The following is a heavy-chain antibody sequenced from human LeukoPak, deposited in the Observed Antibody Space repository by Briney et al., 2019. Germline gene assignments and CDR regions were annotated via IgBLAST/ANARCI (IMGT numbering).Heavy chain of an antibody. CDR1: GFTFSSHA. CDR3: ANPDIVVVPAAS. D-gene: IGHD2-2*01. CDR2: ISGSGGST. V-gene: IGHV3-23*01. Sequence: GGSLRLSCAASGFTFSSHAMSWVRQAPGKGLEWVSAISGSGGSTYYADSVKGRLTISRDNSKNTLYLQMNSLRAEDTAVYYCANPDIVVVPAASWGQGTLVTVSS. J-gene: IGHJ4*02.